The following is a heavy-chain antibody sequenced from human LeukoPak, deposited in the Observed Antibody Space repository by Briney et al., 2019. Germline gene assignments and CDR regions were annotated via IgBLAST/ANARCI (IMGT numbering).Heavy chain of an antibody. CDR2: ISSSGSTI. CDR3: ARAESWFGELNWFDP. J-gene: IGHJ5*02. V-gene: IGHV3-48*04. Sequence: GGSLRLSCAASGFTFNNYGMNWVRQAPGKGLEWVSYISSSGSTIYYADSVKGRFTISRDNAKNSLYLQMNSLRAEDTAVYYCARAESWFGELNWFDPWGQGTLVTVSS. CDR1: GFTFNNYG. D-gene: IGHD3-10*01.